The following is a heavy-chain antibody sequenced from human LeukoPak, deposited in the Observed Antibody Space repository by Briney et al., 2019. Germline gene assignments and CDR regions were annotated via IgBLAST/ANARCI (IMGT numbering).Heavy chain of an antibody. Sequence: SETLSLTCTVSGGSISSGSYYWSWIRQPAGKGLEWIGRIYTSGSTNYNPSLKSRVTISVDTSKNQFSLKLSSVTAADTAVYYCARATYSAHRFDYWGQGTLVTVSS. CDR1: GGSISSGSYY. J-gene: IGHJ4*02. V-gene: IGHV4-61*02. CDR3: ARATYSAHRFDY. D-gene: IGHD2-15*01. CDR2: IYTSGST.